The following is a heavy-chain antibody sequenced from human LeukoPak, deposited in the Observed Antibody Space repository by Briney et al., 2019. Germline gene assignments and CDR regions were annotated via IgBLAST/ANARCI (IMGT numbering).Heavy chain of an antibody. CDR2: ISSRGSAV. CDR1: GSTFNSHS. CDR3: ARVVLGYCSGGSCPGGYYYMDV. V-gene: IGHV3-48*02. J-gene: IGHJ6*03. D-gene: IGHD2-15*01. Sequence: GWSLRLSCTVSGSTFNSHSMNWVRQAPGKGLEWISYISSRGSAVYSAVSVKGRFTISRDNANNSLFLQMNSLRDEDTAVYYCARVVLGYCSGGSCPGGYYYMDVWGKGTSVTVSS.